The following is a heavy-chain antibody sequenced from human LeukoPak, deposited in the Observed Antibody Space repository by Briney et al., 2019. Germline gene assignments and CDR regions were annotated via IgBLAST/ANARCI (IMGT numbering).Heavy chain of an antibody. J-gene: IGHJ6*03. CDR2: MNPNSGNT. D-gene: IGHD2-8*01. Sequence: ASVTVSCKASGYTFTSYDINWVRQATGQGLEWMGWMNPNSGNTGYAQKFQGRVTITRNTSISTAYMELSRLRSDDTAVYYCARAKPPLYLYCMDVWGKGTTVTISS. CDR1: GYTFTSYD. V-gene: IGHV1-8*03. CDR3: ARAKPPLYLYCMDV.